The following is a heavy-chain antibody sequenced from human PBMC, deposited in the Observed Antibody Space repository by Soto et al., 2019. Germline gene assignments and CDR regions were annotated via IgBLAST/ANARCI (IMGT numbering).Heavy chain of an antibody. CDR3: GKKGGGASIDFWRANWFVP. CDR1: GGMFSDYT. Sequence: QVQLVQSGAVVKKPGSSVTVSCKASGGMFSDYTISWVRQAPGQGLEWMGGIIPIFGGPHYAQKFQGRVEITAEKPTTAIYVERRDLESEETAVCYCGKKGGGASIDFWRANWFVPWGRGTLVTVSS. V-gene: IGHV1-69*06. J-gene: IGHJ5*02. D-gene: IGHD3-3*01. CDR2: IIPIFGGP.